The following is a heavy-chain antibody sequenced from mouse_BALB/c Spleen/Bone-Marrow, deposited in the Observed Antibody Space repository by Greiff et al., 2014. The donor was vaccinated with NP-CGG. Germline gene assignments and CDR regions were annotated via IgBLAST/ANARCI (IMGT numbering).Heavy chain of an antibody. CDR2: ISPGDGNT. CDR1: GYTFTTYD. Sequence: QVQLQQSGPELAKPGALVKISCKASGYTFTTYDINWVKQRPGQGLEWIGWISPGDGNTNYNEKFKGKATLTADKSSSTAYMQLSSLTSENSAVYFCARGGDYHYFDYWGQGTTLTVSS. CDR3: ARGGDYHYFDY. V-gene: IGHV1S56*01. J-gene: IGHJ2*01. D-gene: IGHD2-4*01.